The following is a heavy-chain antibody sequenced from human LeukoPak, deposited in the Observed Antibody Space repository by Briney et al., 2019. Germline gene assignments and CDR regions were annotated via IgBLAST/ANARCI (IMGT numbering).Heavy chain of an antibody. V-gene: IGHV4-4*02. D-gene: IGHD6-19*01. CDR1: GGSISSSNW. CDR3: ARTTTGIAVYYFDY. CDR2: IYHSGSI. Sequence: PSETLSLTCAVSGGSISSSNWWSWVRQPPGKGLEWIGEIYHSGSINYNPSLKSRVTISVDKSKNQFSLKLSSVTAADTAVYYCARTTTGIAVYYFDYWGQGTLVTVSS. J-gene: IGHJ4*02.